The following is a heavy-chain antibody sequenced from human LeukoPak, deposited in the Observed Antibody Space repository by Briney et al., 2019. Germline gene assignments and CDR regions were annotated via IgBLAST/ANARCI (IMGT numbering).Heavy chain of an antibody. CDR1: GFTFSSYG. Sequence: GGSLRLSCAASGFTFSSYGMHWVRQAPGKGLEWVALIWFDGTYEYYADSVKGRFTISKDNSNKTLYLQMNSLRAEDTAVYYCAKERDYAEDMDVWGKGTTVTVSS. CDR2: IWFDGTYE. D-gene: IGHD4-17*01. CDR3: AKERDYAEDMDV. V-gene: IGHV3-33*06. J-gene: IGHJ6*03.